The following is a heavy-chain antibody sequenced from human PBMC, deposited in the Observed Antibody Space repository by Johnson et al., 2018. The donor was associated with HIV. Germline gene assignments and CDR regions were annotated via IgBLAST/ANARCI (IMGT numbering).Heavy chain of an antibody. CDR1: GFSFSDYY. CDR3: ARGGLGDYVVAFDI. V-gene: IGHV3-66*01. Sequence: VQLVESGGGLVQPGGSLRLSCAASGFSFSDYYMSWVRQAPGKGLEWLSVLSSDGRTYYADSVKGRFTISRDGSKNTLFLQMNSLRAEDTAVYYCARGGLGDYVVAFDIWGQGTMVTVSS. D-gene: IGHD4-17*01. J-gene: IGHJ3*02. CDR2: LSSDGRT.